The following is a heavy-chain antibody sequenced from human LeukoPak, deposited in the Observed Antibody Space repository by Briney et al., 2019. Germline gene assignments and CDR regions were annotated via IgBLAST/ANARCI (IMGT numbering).Heavy chain of an antibody. CDR2: INTDNGNP. J-gene: IGHJ5*02. Sequence: GASVKVSCKTSGYTFSSFALNWVRQAPGQGLEWMGWINTDNGNPTYAQFFTGRFVFSLDTSVSTAYLQISSLKAEDTAVYYCARDPAGVRGVYVYPWGQGTLVTVSS. V-gene: IGHV7-4-1*02. D-gene: IGHD3-10*01. CDR1: GYTFSSFA. CDR3: ARDPAGVRGVYVYP.